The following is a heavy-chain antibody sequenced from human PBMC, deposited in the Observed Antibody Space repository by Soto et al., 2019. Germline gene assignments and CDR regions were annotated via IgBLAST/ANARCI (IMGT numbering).Heavy chain of an antibody. CDR2: IYYSGST. V-gene: IGHV4-59*01. CDR1: SDSISSYY. J-gene: IGHJ5*02. D-gene: IGHD3-10*01. CDR3: ARLGSGSQNWFDP. Sequence: PSETLSLTCTVSSDSISSYYWSWIRRPPGKGLEWIGYIYYSGSTNYNPSLKSRVTISVDTSKNQFSLKMSSVTAADTAVYYCARLGSGSQNWFDPWGQGTLVTVSS.